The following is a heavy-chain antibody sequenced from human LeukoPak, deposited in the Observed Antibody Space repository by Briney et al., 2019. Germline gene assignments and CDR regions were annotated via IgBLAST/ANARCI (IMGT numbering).Heavy chain of an antibody. CDR3: AKEITMVRGVYYFDY. V-gene: IGHV3-7*03. CDR2: INQDGTDK. J-gene: IGHJ4*02. Sequence: GGSLRLSCTGSGFTFSTSGMSWLRQAPGKGLEWVANINQDGTDKYYVDSVKGRFTISRDNAKNSLYLQMNSLRAEDTAVYYCAKEITMVRGVYYFDYWGQGTLVTVSS. CDR1: GFTFSTSG. D-gene: IGHD3-10*01.